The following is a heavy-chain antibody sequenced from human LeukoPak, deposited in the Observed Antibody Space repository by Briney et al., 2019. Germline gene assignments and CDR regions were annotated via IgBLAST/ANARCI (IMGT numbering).Heavy chain of an antibody. V-gene: IGHV3-7*01. D-gene: IGHD2-15*01. Sequence: PGGSLRLSCAASGFTFSNYAMSWVRQAPGKGLEWVANIKQDGSEKYYVDSVKGRFTISRDNAKNSLYLQMNSLRAEDTAVYYCARGYCSGGSCYGAFDIWGQGTMVTVSS. CDR3: ARGYCSGGSCYGAFDI. CDR1: GFTFSNYA. J-gene: IGHJ3*02. CDR2: IKQDGSEK.